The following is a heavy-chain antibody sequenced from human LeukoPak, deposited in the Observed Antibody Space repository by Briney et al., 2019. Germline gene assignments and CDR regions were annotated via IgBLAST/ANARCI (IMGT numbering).Heavy chain of an antibody. CDR2: IYYSGST. D-gene: IGHD2-8*01. V-gene: IGHV4-39*07. Sequence: SETLSLTCTVSGGSISSSSYYWGWTRQPPGKGLEWIGSIYYSGSTYYNPSLKSRVTISVDTSKNQFSLKLSSVTAADTAVYYCARSTNGVSPFDYWGQGTLVTVSS. CDR3: ARSTNGVSPFDY. J-gene: IGHJ4*02. CDR1: GGSISSSSYY.